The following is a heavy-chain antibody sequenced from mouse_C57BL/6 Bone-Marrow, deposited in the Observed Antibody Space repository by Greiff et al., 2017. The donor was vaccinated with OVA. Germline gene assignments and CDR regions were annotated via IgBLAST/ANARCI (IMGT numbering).Heavy chain of an antibody. V-gene: IGHV5-16*01. Sequence: EVNLVESEGGLVQPGSSMKLSCTASGFTFSDYYMAWVRQVPEKGLEWVANINYDGSSTYYLDSLKSRFIISRDNAKNILYLQMSSLKSDDTATYYCARDIGYGSSYVWYFDVWGTGTTVTVSS. CDR1: GFTFSDYY. D-gene: IGHD1-1*01. J-gene: IGHJ1*03. CDR2: INYDGSST. CDR3: ARDIGYGSSYVWYFDV.